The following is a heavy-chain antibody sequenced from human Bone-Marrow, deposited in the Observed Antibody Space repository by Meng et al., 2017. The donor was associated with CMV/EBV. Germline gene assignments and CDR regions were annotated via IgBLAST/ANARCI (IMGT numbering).Heavy chain of an antibody. J-gene: IGHJ6*02. Sequence: GESLKISCAASGFTFSSYAMSWVRQAPGKGLEWVSAINGSGGSTYYADSVKGRFTISRDNSKNTLYLQMNSLRAEDTAVYYCAKGMVRGARAMDVWGQGTTVTVSS. D-gene: IGHD3-10*01. CDR1: GFTFSSYA. CDR3: AKGMVRGARAMDV. CDR2: INGSGGST. V-gene: IGHV3-23*01.